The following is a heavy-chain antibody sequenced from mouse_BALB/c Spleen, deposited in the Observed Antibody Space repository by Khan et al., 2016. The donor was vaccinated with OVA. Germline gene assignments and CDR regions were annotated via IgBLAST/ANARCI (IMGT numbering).Heavy chain of an antibody. J-gene: IGHJ4*01. Sequence: QVQLKESGPGLVAPSQSLSITCTISGFSLTNYGVHWVHQPPGKGLEWLVVIWSDGSTTYNSALKSRLTINKDNSKSQVFLRMNSFQDDDTAIYFFSRQPYYHYKFMDYWGQGTSVTVSS. D-gene: IGHD2-4*01. CDR1: GFSLTNYG. V-gene: IGHV2-6-1*01. CDR2: IWSDGST. CDR3: SRQPYYHYKFMDY.